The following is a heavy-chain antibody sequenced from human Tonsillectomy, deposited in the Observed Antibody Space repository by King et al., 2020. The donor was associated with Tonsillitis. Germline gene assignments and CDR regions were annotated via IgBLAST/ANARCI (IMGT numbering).Heavy chain of an antibody. Sequence: VQLVESGAEVKKPGESLKISCTGSGYSFTSYSIGWVRQMPGKGLEWMGIIYPGDSDTRYSPSFQGQVTISADKSISTAYLQWSSLKASDTAMYYCARFGHTPWDYYYGMDVWGQGTTVTVSS. J-gene: IGHJ6*02. V-gene: IGHV5-51*01. CDR3: ARFGHTPWDYYYGMDV. D-gene: IGHD3-10*01. CDR2: IYPGDSDT. CDR1: GYSFTSYS.